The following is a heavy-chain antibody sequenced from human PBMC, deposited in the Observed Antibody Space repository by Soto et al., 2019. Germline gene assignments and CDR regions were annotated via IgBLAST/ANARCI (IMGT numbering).Heavy chain of an antibody. Sequence: SGNLSLTCFVSGYFIGAGGYYWGWIRHHPGKGLEWIGSFYSSGSIIYNPSLRSRVSISGDMSTNQFSMSLTSVTAADTARYYCARMYSSGSGWFHPWGQGTLVT. CDR1: GYFIGAGGYY. CDR2: FYSSGSI. CDR3: ARMYSSGSGWFHP. J-gene: IGHJ5*02. D-gene: IGHD6-19*01. V-gene: IGHV4-31*03.